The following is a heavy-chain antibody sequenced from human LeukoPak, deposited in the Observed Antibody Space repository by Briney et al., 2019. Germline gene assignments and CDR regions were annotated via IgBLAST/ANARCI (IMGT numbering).Heavy chain of an antibody. J-gene: IGHJ4*02. CDR2: ISHDGSNK. V-gene: IGHV3-30*18. CDR3: AKVVVGGSGCFDY. D-gene: IGHD3-22*01. CDR1: GFPFSSYG. Sequence: GGSLRLSCAASGFPFSSYGMHWVRQAPGKGPEWVAVISHDGSNKYYEDSVKGRFTISRDNSKNTLYLQMNSLRAEDTAVYYCAKVVVGGSGCFDYWGQGTLVTVSS.